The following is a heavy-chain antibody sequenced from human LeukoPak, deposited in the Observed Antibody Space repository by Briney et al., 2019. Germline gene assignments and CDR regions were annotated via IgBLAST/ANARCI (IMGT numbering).Heavy chain of an antibody. CDR1: GFIFSSYG. D-gene: IGHD5-12*01. J-gene: IGHJ6*03. V-gene: IGHV3-30*02. CDR3: AKDTVKVTTIRRIPHYMDV. CDR2: IRYDGSNK. Sequence: PGGSLRLSCAASGFIFSSYGMHWVRQAPGKGLEWVAFIRYDGSNKYYADSVKGRFTISRDNSKNTLYLQMNSLRAEDTAVYYCAKDTVKVTTIRRIPHYMDVWGKGTTVTIS.